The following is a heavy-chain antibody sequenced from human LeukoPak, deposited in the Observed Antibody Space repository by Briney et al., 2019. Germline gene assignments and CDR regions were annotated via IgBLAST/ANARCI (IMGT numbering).Heavy chain of an antibody. V-gene: IGHV3-23*01. CDR1: GFTFSSYA. CDR2: ISGSGGST. Sequence: PGGSLRLSCAASGFTFSSYAMSWVRQAPGKGLEWVSAISGSGGSTYYADSVKGRFTISRDNSKNTLYLQMNSLRAEDTAVYYCAKDRGYSSGWYSTLYAFDIWGQGTMVTVSS. CDR3: AKDRGYSSGWYSTLYAFDI. J-gene: IGHJ3*02. D-gene: IGHD6-19*01.